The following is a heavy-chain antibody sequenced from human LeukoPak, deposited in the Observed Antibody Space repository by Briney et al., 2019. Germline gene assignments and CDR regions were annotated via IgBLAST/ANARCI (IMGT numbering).Heavy chain of an antibody. D-gene: IGHD2-8*01. CDR1: GGSISSYY. CDR2: IYYSGST. J-gene: IGHJ6*03. Sequence: SETLSLTCTVSGGSISSYYWTLIRQPPGKGLEWIGYIYYSGSTNYNPSLKSRVTISVDTSNNQFSLKLSSVTAADTAVYYCARAQISLSYYCMDVWGKGTTVTISS. V-gene: IGHV4-59*01. CDR3: ARAQISLSYYCMDV.